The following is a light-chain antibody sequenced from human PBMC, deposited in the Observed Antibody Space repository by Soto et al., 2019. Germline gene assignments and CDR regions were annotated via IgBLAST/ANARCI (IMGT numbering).Light chain of an antibody. V-gene: IGLV2-14*01. CDR1: SSDVGAYNF. J-gene: IGLJ1*01. Sequence: LTQPASVSGSPGQSVAISCTGTSSDVGAYNFVSWYQQHPGKAPKLMVFDVGNRPSGVSNRFSGSKSGNTASLTISGLQAEEEADYYCSSYTTGGNYVFGTGTKVTVL. CDR2: DVG. CDR3: SSYTTGGNYV.